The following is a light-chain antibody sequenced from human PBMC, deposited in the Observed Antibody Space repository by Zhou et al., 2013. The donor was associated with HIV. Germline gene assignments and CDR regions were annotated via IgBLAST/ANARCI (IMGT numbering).Light chain of an antibody. J-gene: IGKJ1*01. Sequence: DIQMTQSPSTLSASVGDSVTITCRASQNINTWLAWYQQSPGKAPKLLLYKASTLESGVPSRFSGSGSGTDFSLTISGLQPNDSASFHCQQYHSTPWTFGQGTTLEIK. V-gene: IGKV1-5*03. CDR2: KAS. CDR3: QQYHSTPWT. CDR1: QNINTW.